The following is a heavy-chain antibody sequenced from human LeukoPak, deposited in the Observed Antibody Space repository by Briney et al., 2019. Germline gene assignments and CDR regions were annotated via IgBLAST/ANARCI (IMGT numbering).Heavy chain of an antibody. CDR2: ICIGSRDI. D-gene: IGHD2-2*02. Sequence: GGSLRLSRAASGFTFSSYTMNWVRQSPGKGLEWVSSICIGSRDIYYADSVKGRFTISRDNAKNSVYLQVNSLRAEDTAVYYCARVYICAHDYWGQGTLVTVSS. V-gene: IGHV3-21*01. J-gene: IGHJ4*02. CDR1: GFTFSSYT. CDR3: ARVYICAHDY.